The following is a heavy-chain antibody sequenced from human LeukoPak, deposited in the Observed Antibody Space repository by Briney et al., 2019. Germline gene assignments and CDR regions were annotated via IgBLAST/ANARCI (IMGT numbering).Heavy chain of an antibody. D-gene: IGHD1-26*01. J-gene: IGHJ4*02. V-gene: IGHV4-34*01. CDR1: GGSFSGYY. CDR2: INHSGST. CDR3: ARAGPLSGSYYGPIDS. Sequence: PSETLSLTCAVYGGSFSGYYWSWIRQPPGKGLEWIGEINHSGSTNYNPSLKSRVTISVDTSKNQFSLKLSSVTAADTAVYYCARAGPLSGSYYGPIDSWGQGTLVTVSS.